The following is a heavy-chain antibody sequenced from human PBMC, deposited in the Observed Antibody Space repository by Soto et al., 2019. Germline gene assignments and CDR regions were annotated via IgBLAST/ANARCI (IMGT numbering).Heavy chain of an antibody. Sequence: GGSLRLSCAASGFTFSSYAMSWVRQAPGKGLEWVSAISGSGGSTYYADSVKGRFTISRDNSKNTLYLQMNSLRAEDTAVYYCAKDSGTIVVVITTFDYWGQGTLVTVSS. D-gene: IGHD3-22*01. CDR3: AKDSGTIVVVITTFDY. CDR1: GFTFSSYA. V-gene: IGHV3-23*01. CDR2: ISGSGGST. J-gene: IGHJ4*02.